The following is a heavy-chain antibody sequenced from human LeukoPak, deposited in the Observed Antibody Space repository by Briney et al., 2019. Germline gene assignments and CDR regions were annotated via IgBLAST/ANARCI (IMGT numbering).Heavy chain of an antibody. CDR3: ARDLRERTIPYYYMDV. V-gene: IGHV3-30*02. J-gene: IGHJ6*03. CDR1: GFTFTNYG. CDR2: IRYDGSNK. D-gene: IGHD2-21*01. Sequence: GGSLRLSCAASGFTFTNYGMHWVRQAPGKGLEWVASIRYDGSNKYYADSVKGRFTISRDNAKNSLYLQMNSLRAEDTAVYYCARDLRERTIPYYYMDVWGKGTTVTVSS.